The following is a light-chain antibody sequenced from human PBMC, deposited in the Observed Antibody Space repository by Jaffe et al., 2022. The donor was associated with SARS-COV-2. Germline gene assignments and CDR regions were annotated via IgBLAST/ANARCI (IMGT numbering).Light chain of an antibody. Sequence: QSALTQPPSASGSPGQSVTISCTGTSSDVGGYNDVSWYQQHPGKAPKLMIYEVTKRPSGVPDRFSASKSGNTASLTVSGLQAEDEADYYCSSYAGSNNVVFGGGTKLTVL. CDR2: EVT. J-gene: IGLJ2*01. CDR3: SSYAGSNNVV. V-gene: IGLV2-8*01. CDR1: SSDVGGYND.